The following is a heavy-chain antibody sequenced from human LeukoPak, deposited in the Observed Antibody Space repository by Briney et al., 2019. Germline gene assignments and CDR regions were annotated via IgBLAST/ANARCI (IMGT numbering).Heavy chain of an antibody. CDR3: ARAEDDYVWGSYRYKESWFDP. J-gene: IGHJ5*02. Sequence: SQTLSLTCTVSGGSISSGGYYWRWLRQHPGKGLEWIGYIYYSGSTYYNPSLKSRVTISVDTSKNQFSLKLSSVTAADTAVYYCARAEDDYVWGSYRYKESWFDPWGQGTLVTVSS. CDR1: GGSISSGGYY. CDR2: IYYSGST. V-gene: IGHV4-31*03. D-gene: IGHD3-16*02.